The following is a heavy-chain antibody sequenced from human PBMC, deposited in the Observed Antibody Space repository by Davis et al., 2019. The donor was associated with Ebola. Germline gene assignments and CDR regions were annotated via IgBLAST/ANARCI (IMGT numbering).Heavy chain of an antibody. CDR3: TRDLYGSGGDYFDP. CDR1: GFTVSSNY. CDR2: IYSGGST. J-gene: IGHJ5*02. D-gene: IGHD3-10*01. Sequence: GGSLRLSCAASGFTVSSNYMSWVRQAPGKGLEWVSVIYSGGSTYYADSVKGRFTISRDNAKNTLSLQMIDLRSEDTACYYCTRDLYGSGGDYFDPWGQGTLVTVSS. V-gene: IGHV3-53*01.